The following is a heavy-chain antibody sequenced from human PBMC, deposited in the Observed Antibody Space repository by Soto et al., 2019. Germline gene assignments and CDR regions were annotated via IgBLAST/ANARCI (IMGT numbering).Heavy chain of an antibody. Sequence: SETLSLTCTVSGGSISSYYWSWIRQPPGKGLEWIGYIYYSGSTNYNPSLKSRVTISVDTSKNQFSLKLSSVTAADTAVYYCARHVPQSIAAGEFDYWGQGTLVTVSS. CDR1: GGSISSYY. CDR3: ARHVPQSIAAGEFDY. V-gene: IGHV4-59*08. D-gene: IGHD6-6*01. CDR2: IYYSGST. J-gene: IGHJ4*02.